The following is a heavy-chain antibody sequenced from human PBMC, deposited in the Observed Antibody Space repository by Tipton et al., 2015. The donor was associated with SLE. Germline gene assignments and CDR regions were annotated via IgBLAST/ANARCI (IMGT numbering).Heavy chain of an antibody. Sequence: QSGAEVKKPGASVKVSCKASGYTFPSYDISWVRQAPGQGLEWMGWISVYNDNTNYAQKLQGRVTMTTDTSTSTAYMELRSLRSDNTAVYYCALRWPDTWTTVYWGQGALVTVSS. CDR3: ALRWPDTWTTVY. CDR1: GYTFPSYD. D-gene: IGHD5-12*01. V-gene: IGHV1-18*01. J-gene: IGHJ4*02. CDR2: ISVYNDNT.